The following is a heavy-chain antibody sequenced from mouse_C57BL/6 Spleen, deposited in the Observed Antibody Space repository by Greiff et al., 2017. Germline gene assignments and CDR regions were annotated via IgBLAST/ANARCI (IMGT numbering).Heavy chain of an antibody. CDR1: GFTFSSYA. Sequence: DVHLVESGGGLVKPGGSLKLSCAASGFTFSSYAMSWVRQTPEKRLEWVATISDGGSYTYYPDNVKGRFTISRDNAKNNLYLQMSHLKSEDTAMYYCARETDEGAMDYWCQGTSVTVSS. V-gene: IGHV5-4*01. J-gene: IGHJ4*01. CDR2: ISDGGSYT. CDR3: ARETDEGAMDY.